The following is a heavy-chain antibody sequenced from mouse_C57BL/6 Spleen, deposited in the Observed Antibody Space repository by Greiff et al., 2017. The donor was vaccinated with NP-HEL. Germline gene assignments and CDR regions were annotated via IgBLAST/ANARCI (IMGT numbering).Heavy chain of an antibody. J-gene: IGHJ3*01. Sequence: VQLKESGPGLVKPSQSLSLTCSVTGYSITSGYYWNWIRQFPGNKLEWMGYISYDGSNNYNPSLKNRISITRDTSKNQFFLKLNSVTTEDTATYYCAREGGPYWGQGTLVTVSA. CDR2: ISYDGSN. V-gene: IGHV3-6*01. CDR3: AREGGPY. CDR1: GYSITSGYY.